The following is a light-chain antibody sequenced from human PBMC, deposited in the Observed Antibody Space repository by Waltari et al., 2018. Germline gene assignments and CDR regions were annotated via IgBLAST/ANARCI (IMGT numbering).Light chain of an antibody. Sequence: QLALTQSPSASTSLRASVKLTCTLSSGYSHYAIAWHHQRPEKGPRYLMKLSSDGSHTKGDVIPDRFSGSSSGAERFLTISSLQSDDEADYYCQTWATGIRVFGGGTKLTVL. V-gene: IGLV4-69*01. CDR1: SGYSHYA. CDR3: QTWATGIRV. J-gene: IGLJ3*02. CDR2: LSSDGSH.